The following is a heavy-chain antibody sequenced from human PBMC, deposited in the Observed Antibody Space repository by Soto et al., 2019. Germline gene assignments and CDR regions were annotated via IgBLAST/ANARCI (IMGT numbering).Heavy chain of an antibody. Sequence: QVHLVQSGAEVKKPGSSVKVSCKYSGGTFRTESINWVRQAPGQGLEWMGGILPFFGTADYAPRFQGRVTIPADGATTTAYMELRSLPSQYTAVCFCARVHEYAGNTVVFHRWCQGTMVTVSS. CDR1: GGTFRTES. CDR3: ARVHEYAGNTVVFHR. D-gene: IGHD6-13*01. J-gene: IGHJ3*01. V-gene: IGHV1-69*13. CDR2: ILPFFGTA.